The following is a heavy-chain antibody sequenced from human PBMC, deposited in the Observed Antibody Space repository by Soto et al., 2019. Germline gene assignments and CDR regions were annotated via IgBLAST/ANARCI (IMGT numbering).Heavy chain of an antibody. V-gene: IGHV3-23*01. D-gene: IGHD4-17*01. CDR2: ISGSGGST. J-gene: IGHJ6*02. CDR1: GFTFSSYA. Sequence: GGSPRLSCAASGFTFSSYAMSWVRQAPGKGLEWVSAISGSGGSTYYADSVKGRFTISRDNSKNTLYLQMNSLRAEDTAVYYCAKYFPMTTVTTFYYYYYGMDVWGQGTTVTVSS. CDR3: AKYFPMTTVTTFYYYYYGMDV.